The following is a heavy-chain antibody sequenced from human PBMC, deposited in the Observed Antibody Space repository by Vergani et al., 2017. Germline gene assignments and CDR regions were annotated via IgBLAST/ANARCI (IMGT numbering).Heavy chain of an antibody. CDR3: AREERSNTSPFVGD. CDR2: IKQDGSEK. Sequence: EVQLVESGGGLVKRGGSLRLSCAASGFMFSNYWMNWVRQAPGKGLEWVANIKQDGSEKYYVDSVRGRFTISRDNAKNSLYLQMNSLKAEDRATYYCAREERSNTSPFVGDWGQGTLVTV. D-gene: IGHD2/OR15-2a*01. CDR1: GFMFSNYW. J-gene: IGHJ4*02. V-gene: IGHV3-7*03.